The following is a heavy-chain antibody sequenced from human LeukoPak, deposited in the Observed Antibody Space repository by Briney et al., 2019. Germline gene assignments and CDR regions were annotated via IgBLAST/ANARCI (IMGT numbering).Heavy chain of an antibody. J-gene: IGHJ4*02. CDR1: GFSFSSSW. V-gene: IGHV3-74*01. CDR3: TRGQMPEGLFY. D-gene: IGHD2-2*01. Sequence: GGSLRLPCAASGFSFSSSWMHWVRQAPGKGLVWVSRMNSDGSITTYADSVKGRFTISRDNAKNTLYLQMNSLRAEDTAVYYCTRGQMPEGLFYWGQGSLVTVSS. CDR2: MNSDGSIT.